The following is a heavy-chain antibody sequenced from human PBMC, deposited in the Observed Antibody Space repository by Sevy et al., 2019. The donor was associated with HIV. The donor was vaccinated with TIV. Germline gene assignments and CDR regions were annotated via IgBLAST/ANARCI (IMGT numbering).Heavy chain of an antibody. CDR3: VRALLKADSH. V-gene: IGHV3-7*01. Sequence: GGSLRLSCAASGFNIRAHWMLWVRQAPGKGLEWVANINEDGSTKYYLDSVKGRFTISRDNAENSAFLQMNSLRVEDTAVYYCVRALLKADSHWGQGTLVTVSS. CDR2: INEDGSTK. J-gene: IGHJ4*02. D-gene: IGHD1-26*01. CDR1: GFNIRAHW.